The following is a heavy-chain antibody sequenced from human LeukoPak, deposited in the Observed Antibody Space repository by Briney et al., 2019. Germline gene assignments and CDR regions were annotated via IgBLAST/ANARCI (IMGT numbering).Heavy chain of an antibody. V-gene: IGHV3-33*01. CDR3: ARALPSSWYFFDY. Sequence: GRSLRLSCAASGFTFSTYAMHWVRQAPGKGLEGVAVIWYDGSNKNYVDSVKGRFTISRDNAKNTLYLQMNSLRAEDTAVYYCARALPSSWYFFDYWGQGTLVTVSS. CDR1: GFTFSTYA. J-gene: IGHJ4*02. D-gene: IGHD6-13*01. CDR2: IWYDGSNK.